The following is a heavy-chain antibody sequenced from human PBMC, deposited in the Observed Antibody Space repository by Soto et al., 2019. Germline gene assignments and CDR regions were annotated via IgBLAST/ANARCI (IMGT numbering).Heavy chain of an antibody. Sequence: SLKISCTASGYSFTSYWISSVRQTPGKGLEWMGRIDPSDSNTRYSPSFQGHVVISTDKSTTTAYVQWSSLKASDTATYYCARVKGFRIFDGMDVWGQGTTVTV. J-gene: IGHJ6*02. V-gene: IGHV5-10-1*01. CDR3: ARVKGFRIFDGMDV. CDR1: GYSFTSYW. D-gene: IGHD2-15*01. CDR2: IDPSDSNT.